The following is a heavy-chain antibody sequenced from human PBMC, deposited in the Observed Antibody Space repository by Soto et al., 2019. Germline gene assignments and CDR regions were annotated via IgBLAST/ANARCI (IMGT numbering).Heavy chain of an antibody. CDR3: AKDLTIFGVVKTPYFDY. CDR2: ISGSGGST. V-gene: IGHV3-23*01. J-gene: IGHJ4*02. CDR1: GFTFSSYA. Sequence: GGSLRLSCAASGFTFSSYAMSWVRQAPGKGLEWVSAISGSGGSTYYADSVKGRFTISRDNSKNTLYLQMNSLRAEDTAVYYCAKDLTIFGVVKTPYFDYWGQGTLVTVSS. D-gene: IGHD3-3*01.